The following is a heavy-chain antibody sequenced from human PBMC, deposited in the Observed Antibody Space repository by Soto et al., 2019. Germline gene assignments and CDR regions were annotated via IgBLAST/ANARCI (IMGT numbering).Heavy chain of an antibody. J-gene: IGHJ4*02. D-gene: IGHD3-9*01. CDR2: ISGSGLST. V-gene: IGHV3-23*01. CDR1: GFTFSNSA. CDR3: AKDRSGFIF. Sequence: DVQLLEFGGDLVQPGGSLRLSCVASGFTFSNSAMSWVRQAPGKGLEWVSSISGSGLSTYYADSVKGRFTISRDNSKNTLYLQMNSLRADDTALYYCAKDRSGFIFWGQGNLVTVSS.